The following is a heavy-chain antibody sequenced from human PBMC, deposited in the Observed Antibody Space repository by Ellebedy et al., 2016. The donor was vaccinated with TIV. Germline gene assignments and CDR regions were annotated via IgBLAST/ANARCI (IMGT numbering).Heavy chain of an antibody. J-gene: IGHJ5*02. CDR3: ARGVGGYCSSTSCYSWFNP. V-gene: IGHV4-34*01. CDR1: GGSFSGYY. Sequence: SETLSLTXAVYGGSFSGYYWSWIRQPPGKGLEWIGEINHSGSTNYNPSLKSRVTISVEPSKNQFSLKLSFVTAGDTAVYYCARGVGGYCSSTSCYSWFNPWGQGTLVTVSS. CDR2: INHSGST. D-gene: IGHD2-2*01.